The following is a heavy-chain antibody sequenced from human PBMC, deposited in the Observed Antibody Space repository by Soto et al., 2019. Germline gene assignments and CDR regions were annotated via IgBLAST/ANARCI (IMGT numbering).Heavy chain of an antibody. CDR3: ARGRKPGERNAFDI. Sequence: SQTLSLTCAISGDSVSSNSTAWNWIRQSPSRGLEWLGRTYYRSKWYNDYAVSVKSRITINPYTSKNQISLQLNSETPEDTVEYCAARGRKPGERNAFDIWGQGTMVTVSS. CDR1: GDSVSSNSTA. J-gene: IGHJ3*02. CDR2: TYYRSKWYN. V-gene: IGHV6-1*01. D-gene: IGHD1-1*01.